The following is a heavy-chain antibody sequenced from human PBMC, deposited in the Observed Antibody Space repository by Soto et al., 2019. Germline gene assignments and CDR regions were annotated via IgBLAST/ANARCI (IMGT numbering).Heavy chain of an antibody. CDR1: GFTFDDYA. V-gene: IGHV3-9*01. CDR3: AKATWGEWYFDL. D-gene: IGHD2-21*01. Sequence: EVQLVESGGGLVQPGRSLRLSCAASGFTFDDYAMHWVRQAPGKGLEWVSGISWNSGSIGYADSVKGRFTISRDNAKNSLYLQMNSLRAEDTALYYCAKATWGEWYFDLWGRGTLVTVSS. J-gene: IGHJ2*01. CDR2: ISWNSGSI.